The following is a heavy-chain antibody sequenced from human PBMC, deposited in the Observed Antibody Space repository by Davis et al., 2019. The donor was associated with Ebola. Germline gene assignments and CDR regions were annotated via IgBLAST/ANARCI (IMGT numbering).Heavy chain of an antibody. CDR2: IYYSGST. V-gene: IGHV4-59*08. Sequence: MPSETLSLTCTVSGGSISSYYWSWIRQPPGKGLEWIGYIYYSGSTNYNPSLKSRVTISVDTSKNQFSPKLSSVTAADTAMYYCARHYYYGSGAYNWFDPWGQGTLVTVSS. J-gene: IGHJ5*02. CDR1: GGSISSYY. D-gene: IGHD3-10*01. CDR3: ARHYYYGSGAYNWFDP.